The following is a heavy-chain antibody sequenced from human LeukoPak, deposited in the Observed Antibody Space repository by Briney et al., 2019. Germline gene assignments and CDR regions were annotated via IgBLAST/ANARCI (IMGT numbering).Heavy chain of an antibody. V-gene: IGHV4-39*01. CDR1: GGSISRSSYY. D-gene: IGHD2-21*01. CDR3: ARLVLVNCGVDCSDY. CDR2: IYYTGGT. J-gene: IGHJ4*02. Sequence: SETLSLTCAVSGGSISRSSYYWGWIRQPPGKGLEWIGSIYYTGGTYYNPSLKSRVTMSVDTSKNQFSLKLSSVTATDTAVYYCARLVLVNCGVDCSDYWGQGTLVTVSS.